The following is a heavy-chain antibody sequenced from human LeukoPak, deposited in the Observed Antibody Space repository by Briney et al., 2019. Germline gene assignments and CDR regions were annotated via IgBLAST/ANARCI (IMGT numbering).Heavy chain of an antibody. CDR1: GYTFTNFG. D-gene: IGHD2-2*01. CDR2: ISAYNGDT. Sequence: RASVKVSRKASGYTFTNFGISWVRQAPGQGLEWMGWISAYNGDTNYAQKVQGRVTMTTDSSTSTAYMELRSLRSDDTAMYYCARDVHCSSTSCFVGLDNWGQGTLVTVSS. J-gene: IGHJ4*02. CDR3: ARDVHCSSTSCFVGLDN. V-gene: IGHV1-18*01.